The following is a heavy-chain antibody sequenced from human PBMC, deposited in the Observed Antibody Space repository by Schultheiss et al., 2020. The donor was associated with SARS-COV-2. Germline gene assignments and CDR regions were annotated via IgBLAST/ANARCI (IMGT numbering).Heavy chain of an antibody. Sequence: GESLKISCAASGFTFSSYAMSWVRQAPGKGLEWVSAISGSGGSTYYADSVKGRFTISRDNSKNTLCLPMNGLRAEDTAVYYCAREGVDGSGSYYNQNNESYYYYGMDVWGQGTTVTVSS. V-gene: IGHV3-23*01. J-gene: IGHJ6*02. CDR3: AREGVDGSGSYYNQNNESYYYYGMDV. CDR2: ISGSGGST. D-gene: IGHD3-10*01. CDR1: GFTFSSYA.